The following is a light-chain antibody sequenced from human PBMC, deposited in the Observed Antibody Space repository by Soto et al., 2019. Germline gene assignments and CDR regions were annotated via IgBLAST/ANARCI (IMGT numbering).Light chain of an antibody. CDR1: QSVSSY. CDR3: QQRSKGGWTIT. CDR2: DAS. J-gene: IGKJ5*01. Sequence: EIVLTQSPATLSLSPGERATLSCRASQSVSSYLAWYQQKPGQAPRLLIYDASNRATVIPARFSGSGSGTDFPLTMRMLEPEECAVYYCQQRSKGGWTITIGQGTRL. V-gene: IGKV3-11*01.